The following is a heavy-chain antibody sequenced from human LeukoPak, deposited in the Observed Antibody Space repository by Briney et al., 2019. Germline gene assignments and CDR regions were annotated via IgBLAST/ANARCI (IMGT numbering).Heavy chain of an antibody. V-gene: IGHV3-30*03. D-gene: IGHD1-26*01. J-gene: IGHJ3*02. CDR1: GFTFSSYG. CDR3: ARGGTYSWDGLDI. Sequence: GRSLRLSCAASGFTFSSYGMHWVRQAPGKGLEWVAVISYDGSNKYYADSVKGRFTISRDNSKNTLYLQMNSLRAEDTAVYYCARGGTYSWDGLDIWGQGTMVTVSS. CDR2: ISYDGSNK.